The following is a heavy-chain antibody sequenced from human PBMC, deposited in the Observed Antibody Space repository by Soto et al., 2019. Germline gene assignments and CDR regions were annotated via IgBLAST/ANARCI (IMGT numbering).Heavy chain of an antibody. CDR2: IRSKAYGGTT. Sequence: PGGSLRLSCTASGFTFGDYAMSWFRQAPGKGLEWVGFIRSKAYGGTTEYAASVKGRFTISRDDSKSIAYLQMNSLKTEDTAVYYCTRAVCSGGSCYSPSRFDPWGQGTLVTVSS. CDR1: GFTFGDYA. V-gene: IGHV3-49*03. D-gene: IGHD2-15*01. J-gene: IGHJ5*02. CDR3: TRAVCSGGSCYSPSRFDP.